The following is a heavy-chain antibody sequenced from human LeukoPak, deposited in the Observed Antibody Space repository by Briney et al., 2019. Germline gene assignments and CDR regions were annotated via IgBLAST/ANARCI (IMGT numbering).Heavy chain of an antibody. Sequence: GGSLRLSCAASGFIFSSSSMTWVRQAPGKGLEWVANIKEDGSEKYYVDSVKGRFTISRDNAKNSLYLQLNSLRAEDTAVYYCARDWGGDFDYWGQGTLVTVSS. CDR2: IKEDGSEK. D-gene: IGHD3-10*01. V-gene: IGHV3-7*01. J-gene: IGHJ4*02. CDR3: ARDWGGDFDY. CDR1: GFIFSSSS.